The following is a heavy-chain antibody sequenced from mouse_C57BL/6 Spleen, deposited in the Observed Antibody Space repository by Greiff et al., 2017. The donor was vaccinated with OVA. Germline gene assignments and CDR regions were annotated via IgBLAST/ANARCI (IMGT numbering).Heavy chain of an antibody. Sequence: VQLQQSGPELVKPGASVKISCKASGYAFSSSWMNWVKQRPGKGLEWIGRIYPGDGDTNYNGKFKGKATLTADKSSSTAYMQLSSLTSEDSAVYFCARSGYGNYEGAMDYWGQGTSVTVSS. D-gene: IGHD2-1*01. V-gene: IGHV1-82*01. CDR1: GYAFSSSW. CDR2: IYPGDGDT. CDR3: ARSGYGNYEGAMDY. J-gene: IGHJ4*01.